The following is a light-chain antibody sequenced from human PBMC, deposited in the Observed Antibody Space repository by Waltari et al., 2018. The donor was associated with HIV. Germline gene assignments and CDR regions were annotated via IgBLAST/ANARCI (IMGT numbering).Light chain of an antibody. CDR1: NSTIGNNF. V-gene: IGLV1-47*01. CDR2: RND. J-gene: IGLJ3*02. CDR3: ASWDDSLSHWV. Sequence: QSVLTQPPSASRSPGQRVLMSCSGTNSTIGNNFVSWVQQVPGGAPKLVIYRNDRRPSGFPDRFSAAKSGSSATLAITGLQSDDEAAYHCASWDDSLSHWVFGGGTKLTV.